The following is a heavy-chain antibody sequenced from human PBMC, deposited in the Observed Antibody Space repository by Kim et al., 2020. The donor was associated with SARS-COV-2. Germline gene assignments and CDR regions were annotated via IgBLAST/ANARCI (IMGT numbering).Heavy chain of an antibody. CDR1: GDSISSSSDY. J-gene: IGHJ5*02. CDR3: ARAMVTFGGIIRVDP. D-gene: IGHD3-16*02. CDR2: VYSSGST. V-gene: IGHV4-39*07. Sequence: SETLSLTCTVSGDSISSSSDYWGWIRHPPGKGLEWIGSVYSSGSTYFTPSLKSRLTSSLDKSKNQFSLKLSSVTAADTAVYYCARAMVTFGGIIRVDPWG.